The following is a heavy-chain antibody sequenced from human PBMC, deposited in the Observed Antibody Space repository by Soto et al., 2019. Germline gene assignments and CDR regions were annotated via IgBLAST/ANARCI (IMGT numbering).Heavy chain of an antibody. D-gene: IGHD4-17*01. CDR3: ARGDYYGELDH. J-gene: IGHJ4*02. Sequence: QVQLQESGPGLVKPSETLSLTCTVSGGSISSYYWSWIRQPPGKGLEWIGYIYYSGSTNYNPSLKSRLPISVDTSKNQFFLKLSSVTAAHTAVYYCARGDYYGELDHWGQGTLVTVSS. V-gene: IGHV4-59*01. CDR2: IYYSGST. CDR1: GGSISSYY.